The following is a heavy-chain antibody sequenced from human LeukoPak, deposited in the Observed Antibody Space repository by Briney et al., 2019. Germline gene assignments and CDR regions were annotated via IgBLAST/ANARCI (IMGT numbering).Heavy chain of an antibody. CDR3: ARDIVVVPTRYWFDP. J-gene: IGHJ5*02. CDR1: GFTFSSYS. CDR2: ISSSSSYI. D-gene: IGHD2-2*01. Sequence: GGSLRLSCAASGFTFSSYSMNWVRQAPGKGPEWVSSISSSSSYIYYADSVKGRFTISRDNAKNSLYLQMNSLRAEDTAVYYCARDIVVVPTRYWFDPWGQGTLVTVSS. V-gene: IGHV3-21*01.